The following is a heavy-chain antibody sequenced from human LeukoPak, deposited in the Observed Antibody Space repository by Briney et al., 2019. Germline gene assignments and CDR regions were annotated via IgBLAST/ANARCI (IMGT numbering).Heavy chain of an antibody. Sequence: GGSLRLSCAASGFTFSSYSMAWVRQAPRKGLEWVSSISTCSSYIYYADSVRGRFTISRDNAKNSLYLQMNSLRADDTAVYYCAASFKWGVVTHQAYWGQGTLVTVSS. CDR3: AASFKWGVVTHQAY. CDR1: GFTFSSYS. J-gene: IGHJ4*02. V-gene: IGHV3-21*01. CDR2: ISTCSSYI. D-gene: IGHD2-21*02.